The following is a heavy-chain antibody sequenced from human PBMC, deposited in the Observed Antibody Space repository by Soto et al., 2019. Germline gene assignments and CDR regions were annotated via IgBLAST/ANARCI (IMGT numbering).Heavy chain of an antibody. V-gene: IGHV3-23*01. CDR1: GFTFSNYA. CDR3: AKERFGVVIKYYYYMDV. D-gene: IGHD3-3*01. J-gene: IGHJ6*03. Sequence: GGSLRLSCAASGFTFSNYAMSWVRQAPGKGLEWVSGISGSGGSAFYADSVKGRFTNSRDNSKNTLYLQMNSLRAEDTAVYYCAKERFGVVIKYYYYMDVWGKGTTVTVSS. CDR2: ISGSGGSA.